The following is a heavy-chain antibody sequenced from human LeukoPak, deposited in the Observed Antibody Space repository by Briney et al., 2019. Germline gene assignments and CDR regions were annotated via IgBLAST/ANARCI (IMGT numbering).Heavy chain of an antibody. Sequence: GGSLRLSCAASGFTFSNHAMSWVRQAPGKGLQWVAVISGGGRTTEYEDFVKGRFTISRDNSKNTLSLQMNSLTVKDTAIYFCAKNVVVKRYIDFWGQGTLVTVSS. D-gene: IGHD2-15*01. CDR3: AKNVVVKRYIDF. CDR2: ISGGGRTT. CDR1: GFTFSNHA. J-gene: IGHJ4*02. V-gene: IGHV3-23*01.